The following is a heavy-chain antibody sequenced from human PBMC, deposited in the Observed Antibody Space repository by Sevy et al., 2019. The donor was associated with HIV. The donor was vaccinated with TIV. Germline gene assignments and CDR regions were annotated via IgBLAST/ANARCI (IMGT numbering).Heavy chain of an antibody. J-gene: IGHJ3*02. D-gene: IGHD2-2*02. CDR2: IIPVFGTA. Sequence: ASVKVSCKASGGTFSSYAISWVRQAPGHWLEWMGGIIPVFGTANYAQKFQGRVTITADESTSTVYMELISLRSEDTAVYYCARANCSSTSCYNAFDIWGQGTMVTVSS. CDR3: ARANCSSTSCYNAFDI. CDR1: GGTFSSYA. V-gene: IGHV1-69*13.